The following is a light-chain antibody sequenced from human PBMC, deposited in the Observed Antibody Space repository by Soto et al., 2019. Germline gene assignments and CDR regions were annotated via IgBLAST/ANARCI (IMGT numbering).Light chain of an antibody. CDR1: QSVSSSY. CDR2: GAS. V-gene: IGKV3-20*01. CDR3: QKYGSSLFT. J-gene: IGKJ4*01. Sequence: EIVLTQSPGTLSLSPGERATLSCRASQSVSSSYLAWYQQKPGQAPRLLIYGASSRATGIPDRFSGSGSGTDFTLTISRLEPEDFAVYYCQKYGSSLFTFGGATKVEIK.